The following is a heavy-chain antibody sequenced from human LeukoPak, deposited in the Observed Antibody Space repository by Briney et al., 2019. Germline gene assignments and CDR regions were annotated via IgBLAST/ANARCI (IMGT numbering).Heavy chain of an antibody. CDR1: GGSISSGSYY. J-gene: IGHJ3*02. Sequence: SQTLSLTCTVSGGSISSGSYYWSWIRQPAGKGLEWIGRIYTSGSINYNPSLKSRVTISVDRSKNQFSLKLSSVTAADTAVYYCARDDRGSDAFDIWGQGTMVTVSS. CDR2: IYTSGSI. CDR3: ARDDRGSDAFDI. D-gene: IGHD3-16*01. V-gene: IGHV4-61*02.